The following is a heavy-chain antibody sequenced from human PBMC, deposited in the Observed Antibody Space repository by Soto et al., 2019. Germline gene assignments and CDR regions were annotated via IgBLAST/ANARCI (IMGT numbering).Heavy chain of an antibody. CDR3: ATHEMGRDEGRWYYFDY. Sequence: PSETLSLTCTVSGGSISSGGYYWSWIRQHPGKGLEWIGYIYYSGSTYYNPSLKSRVTISVDTSKNQFSLKLSSVTAADTAVYYCATHEMGRDEGRWYYFDYWGQGTLVTVSS. J-gene: IGHJ4*02. D-gene: IGHD2-15*01. V-gene: IGHV4-31*03. CDR2: IYYSGST. CDR1: GGSISSGGYY.